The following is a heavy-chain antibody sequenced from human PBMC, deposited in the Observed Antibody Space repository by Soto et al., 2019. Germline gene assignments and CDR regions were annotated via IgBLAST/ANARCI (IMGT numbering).Heavy chain of an antibody. CDR1: GFTFDDYA. Sequence: PGGSLRLSCAASGFTFDDYAMHWVRQAPGKGLEWVSGISWNSGSIGYADSVKGRFTISRDNAKNSLYLQMNSLRAEDTALYYCAKARLSIAAAGTDYYFDYWGQGTLVTVSS. CDR3: AKARLSIAAAGTDYYFDY. D-gene: IGHD6-13*01. CDR2: ISWNSGSI. V-gene: IGHV3-9*01. J-gene: IGHJ4*02.